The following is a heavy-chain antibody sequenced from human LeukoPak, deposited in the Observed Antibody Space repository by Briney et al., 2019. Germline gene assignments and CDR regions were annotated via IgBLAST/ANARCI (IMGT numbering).Heavy chain of an antibody. CDR3: ARGLATVTTGYWFDP. Sequence: GGSLRLSCAASGFTFSGYSMNWVRQAPGKGLEWVSSISSSSSYIYYADSVKGRFTISRDNAKNSLYLQMNSLRAEDTAVYYCARGLATVTTGYWFDPWGQGTLVTVSS. CDR2: ISSSSSYI. D-gene: IGHD4-17*01. CDR1: GFTFSGYS. V-gene: IGHV3-21*01. J-gene: IGHJ5*02.